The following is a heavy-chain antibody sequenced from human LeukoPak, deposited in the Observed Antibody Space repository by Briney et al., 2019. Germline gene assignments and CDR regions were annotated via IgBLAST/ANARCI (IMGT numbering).Heavy chain of an antibody. V-gene: IGHV1-18*01. D-gene: IGHD2-2*01. CDR2: ISAYNGNT. CDR1: GYTFSIHG. CDR3: ARDQDCSSTSCYPTPGGCYYYGMDV. J-gene: IGHJ6*02. Sequence: ASVKVSCKASGYTFSIHGINWVRQAPGQGLEWMGWISAYNGNTNYAQKLQGRVTMTTDTSTSTAYMELRSLRSDDTAVYYCARDQDCSSTSCYPTPGGCYYYGMDVWGQGTTVTVSS.